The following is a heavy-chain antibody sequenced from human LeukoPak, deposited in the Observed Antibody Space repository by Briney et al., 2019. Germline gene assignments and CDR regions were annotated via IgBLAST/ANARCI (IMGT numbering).Heavy chain of an antibody. J-gene: IGHJ4*02. CDR3: ARVTHYFASGSLAIYYFDY. V-gene: IGHV3-74*01. D-gene: IGHD3-10*01. CDR2: INYDGSST. CDR1: GFTFNNYW. Sequence: GGSLRLSCAASGFTFNNYWMHWVRQAPGKGLEWVSRINYDGSSTTYADTVKGRFTISRDNAKNTLYMQMNSLRAEDTAVYYCARVTHYFASGSLAIYYFDYWGQGTLVTVSS.